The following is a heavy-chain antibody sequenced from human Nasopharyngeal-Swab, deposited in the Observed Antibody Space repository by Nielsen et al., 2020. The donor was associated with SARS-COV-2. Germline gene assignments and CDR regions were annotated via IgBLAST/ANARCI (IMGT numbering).Heavy chain of an antibody. J-gene: IGHJ6*03. CDR3: ARGASGYYDFWSGYYRYYYYYYMDV. Sequence: RQSPGKGLEVGANIKQDGSEKYYVGSVKGRFTISRDNAKNSLYLQMNSLRAEDTAVYYCARGASGYYDFWSGYYRYYYYYYMDVWGKGTTVTVSS. D-gene: IGHD3-3*01. V-gene: IGHV3-7*01. CDR2: IKQDGSEK.